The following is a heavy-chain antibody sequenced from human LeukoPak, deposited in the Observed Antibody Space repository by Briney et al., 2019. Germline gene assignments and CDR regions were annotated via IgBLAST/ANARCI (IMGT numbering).Heavy chain of an antibody. D-gene: IGHD5-12*01. Sequence: SETLSLTCTVSGGSISSYYWSWIRQPAGKGLEWIGRIYTSGSTNYNPSLKSRVTMSVDTSKNQFSLKLSSVTAADTAVYYCARGRKLDGYKTYYFDYWGQGTLVTVSS. V-gene: IGHV4-4*07. CDR2: IYTSGST. CDR3: ARGRKLDGYKTYYFDY. CDR1: GGSISSYY. J-gene: IGHJ4*02.